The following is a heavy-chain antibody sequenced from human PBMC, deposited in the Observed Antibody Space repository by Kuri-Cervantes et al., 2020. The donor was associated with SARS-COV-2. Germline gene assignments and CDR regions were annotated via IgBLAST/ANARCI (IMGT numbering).Heavy chain of an antibody. V-gene: IGHV3-21*01. Sequence: GGSLRLSCAASGFTFSSYSMNWVRQAPGKGLEWVSSISSSSSHIYYADSVKGRFTISRDNAKNSLYLQMNSLRAEDTAVYYCARVLGGGSVWGQGTLVTVSS. CDR1: GFTFSSYS. D-gene: IGHD2-15*01. CDR2: ISSSSSHI. CDR3: ARVLGGGSV. J-gene: IGHJ4*02.